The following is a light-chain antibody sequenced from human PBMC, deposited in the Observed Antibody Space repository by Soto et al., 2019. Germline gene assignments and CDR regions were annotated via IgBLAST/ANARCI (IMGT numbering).Light chain of an antibody. Sequence: EIVLTQSPGTRSLSPGERATLSCRASQSVANNYLAWYQQKPGQAPRFLIYDASSRATGIPDRFSGSGSGTDFTLTISRLEPEDFAVYYCEQYGSTPLTFGGGTKVEIK. J-gene: IGKJ4*01. CDR2: DAS. V-gene: IGKV3-20*01. CDR1: QSVANNY. CDR3: EQYGSTPLT.